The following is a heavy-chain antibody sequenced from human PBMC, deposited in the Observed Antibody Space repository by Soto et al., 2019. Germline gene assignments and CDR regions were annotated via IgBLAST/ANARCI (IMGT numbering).Heavy chain of an antibody. CDR2: IIPIFGTA. Sequence: ASVEVSCKXSGGTFSSYAISWVRQAPGQGLEWMGGIIPIFGTANYAQKFQGRVTITADESTSTAYMELSSLRSEDTAVYYCARDPGAYGSGSYYNRNPFDYWGQGTLVTVSS. CDR3: ARDPGAYGSGSYYNRNPFDY. V-gene: IGHV1-69*13. CDR1: GGTFSSYA. J-gene: IGHJ4*02. D-gene: IGHD3-10*01.